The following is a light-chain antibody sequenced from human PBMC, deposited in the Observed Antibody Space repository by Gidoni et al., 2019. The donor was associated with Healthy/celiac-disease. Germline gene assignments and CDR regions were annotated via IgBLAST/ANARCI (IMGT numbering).Light chain of an antibody. Sequence: DIVMTQSPDSLAVSLGDRATINCKSSQSVLYSSNTKNYLAWYQQKPGQPPKLLIYWASTRESGVPDRFSGSGSGTDFTLTISSLQAEDVAVYYCQQYYSTPRTFGQGTKVEIK. CDR1: QSVLYSSNTKNY. J-gene: IGKJ1*01. V-gene: IGKV4-1*01. CDR2: WAS. CDR3: QQYYSTPRT.